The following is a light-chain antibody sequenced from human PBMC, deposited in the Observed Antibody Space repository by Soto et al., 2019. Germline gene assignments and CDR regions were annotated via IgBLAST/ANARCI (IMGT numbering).Light chain of an antibody. CDR1: QTISTW. Sequence: DIQMTQSPSTLSASVGDRLTITCRASQTISTWLAWYQQKPGKAPKLLIYDVSNLESGVPSRLSGSGSGTDFTLTISSMQPDDVATYYCQQYNTFWTFGQGTKVDIK. CDR2: DVS. CDR3: QQYNTFWT. V-gene: IGKV1-5*01. J-gene: IGKJ1*01.